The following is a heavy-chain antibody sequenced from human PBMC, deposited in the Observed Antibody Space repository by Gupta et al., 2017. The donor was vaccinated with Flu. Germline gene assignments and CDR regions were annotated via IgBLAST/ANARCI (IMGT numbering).Heavy chain of an antibody. D-gene: IGHD3-9*01. V-gene: IGHV3-21*01. CDR1: GFTFSSYS. CDR3: ARGGTHYEILTGYYRG. J-gene: IGHJ4*02. CDR2: ISSSSSYI. Sequence: EVQLVESGGGLVKPGGSLRLSCAASGFTFSSYSMNWVRQAPGKGLEWVSSISSSSSYIYYADSVKGRFTISRDNAKNSLYLQMNSLRAEDTAVYYCARGGTHYEILTGYYRGWGQGTLVTVSS.